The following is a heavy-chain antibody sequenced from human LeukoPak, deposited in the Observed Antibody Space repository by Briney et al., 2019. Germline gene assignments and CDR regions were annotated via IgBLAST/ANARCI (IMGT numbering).Heavy chain of an antibody. Sequence: GGSLRLSCAASGFSVSSHYMSWVRQAPGKGLEWISVMYIRGNTIYAESVKGRFTLSRDTPKNTLYLQMNNLRPEDTSMYFCAREPTRGLSFDVWGRGTMVAVSS. D-gene: IGHD1-1*01. V-gene: IGHV3-66*03. CDR3: AREPTRGLSFDV. CDR2: MYIRGNT. J-gene: IGHJ3*01. CDR1: GFSVSSHY.